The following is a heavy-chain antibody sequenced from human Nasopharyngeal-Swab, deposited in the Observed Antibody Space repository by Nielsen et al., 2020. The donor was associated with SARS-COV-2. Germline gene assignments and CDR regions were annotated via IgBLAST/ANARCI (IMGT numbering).Heavy chain of an antibody. CDR2: INPNSGGT. CDR3: AREALRFLEWLTYPASYYYYGMDV. D-gene: IGHD3-3*01. Sequence: ASVKVSCKASGYTFTGYYMHWVRQAPGQGLEWMGRINPNSGGTNYAQKFQGRVTMTRDTSISTAYMELSRLRSDDTAVYYCAREALRFLEWLTYPASYYYYGMDVWGQGTTVTVSS. V-gene: IGHV1-2*06. CDR1: GYTFTGYY. J-gene: IGHJ6*02.